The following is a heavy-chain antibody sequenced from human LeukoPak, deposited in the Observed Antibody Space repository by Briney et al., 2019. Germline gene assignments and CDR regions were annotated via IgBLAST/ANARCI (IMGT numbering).Heavy chain of an antibody. CDR1: GFTFSSYG. CDR3: AKDGSGYSYSDY. D-gene: IGHD5-18*01. V-gene: IGHV3-30*02. CDR2: IRSDGNNK. J-gene: IGHJ4*02. Sequence: PGGSLRLSCAASGFTFSSYGMHWVRQAPGKGLEWVAFIRSDGNNKYYADSVKGRFTISRDNSKNTLYLQMNSLRSEDTAVYYCAKDGSGYSYSDYWGQGTLVTVPS.